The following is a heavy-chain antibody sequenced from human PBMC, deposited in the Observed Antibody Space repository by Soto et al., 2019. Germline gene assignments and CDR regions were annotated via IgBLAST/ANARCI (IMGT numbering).Heavy chain of an antibody. CDR3: AREGIYGDYAG. Sequence: GASVKVSCKASGYTVTGYYMHWVRQAPGQGLEWMEWINPNSGGTNYAQKFQGWVTMTRDTSISTAYMELSRLRSDDTAVYYCAREGIYGDYAGWGQGTLVTVSS. V-gene: IGHV1-2*04. D-gene: IGHD4-17*01. CDR1: GYTVTGYY. CDR2: INPNSGGT. J-gene: IGHJ4*02.